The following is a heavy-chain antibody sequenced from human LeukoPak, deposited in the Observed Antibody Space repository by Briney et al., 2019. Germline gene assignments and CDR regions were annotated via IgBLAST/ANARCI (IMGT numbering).Heavy chain of an antibody. CDR2: IIPIFGTA. J-gene: IGHJ4*02. Sequence: SVKVSCKASGGTFSSYAISWVRQAPGQGLEWTGGIIPIFGTANYAQKFQGRVTITADESTSTAYMELSSLRSEGTAVYYCAREPLSVSLWFGELHYWGQGTLVTVSS. CDR3: AREPLSVSLWFGELHY. CDR1: GGTFSSYA. V-gene: IGHV1-69*13. D-gene: IGHD3-10*01.